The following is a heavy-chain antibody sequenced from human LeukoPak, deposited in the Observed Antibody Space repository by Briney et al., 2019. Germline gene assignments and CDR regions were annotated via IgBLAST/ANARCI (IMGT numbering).Heavy chain of an antibody. J-gene: IGHJ4*02. CDR2: IYYSGST. CDR3: ARHNLSGGTYYGGVDY. Sequence: PSETLSLTCTVSGGSISSSSYYWGWIRQPPGRGLEWIGSIYYSGSTYYHPSLKSRVTISVDTSKNQFSLKLSSVTAADTAVFYCARHNLSGGTYYGGVDYWGQGTLVTVSS. CDR1: GGSISSSSYY. D-gene: IGHD1-26*01. V-gene: IGHV4-39*01.